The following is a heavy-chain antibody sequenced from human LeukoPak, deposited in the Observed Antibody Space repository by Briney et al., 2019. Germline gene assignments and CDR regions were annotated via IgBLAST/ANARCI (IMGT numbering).Heavy chain of an antibody. CDR2: INPNSGGT. Sequence: EASVTVSCKASGYTLTGHYMHWVRQAPGQGLEWMGWINPNSGGTNYAQKFQGRVTMTRDTSITTAYMELSLRSDDTAVYYCAKFDQDWGTFDSWGQGTVVTVSS. V-gene: IGHV1-2*02. D-gene: IGHD7-27*01. CDR1: GYTLTGHY. CDR3: AKFDQDWGTFDS. J-gene: IGHJ4*02.